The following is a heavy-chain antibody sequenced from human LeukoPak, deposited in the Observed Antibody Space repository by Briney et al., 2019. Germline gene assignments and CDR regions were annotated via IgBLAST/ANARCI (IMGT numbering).Heavy chain of an antibody. V-gene: IGHV3-21*01. CDR1: GFTFSSYS. CDR3: ARDLPSIAARFGLFDY. Sequence: GGSLRLYCAASGFTFSSYSMNWVRQAPGKGLEWVSSISSSSSYIYYADSVKGRFTISRDNAKNSLYLQMNSLRAEDTAVYYCARDLPSIAARFGLFDYWGQGTLVTVSS. J-gene: IGHJ4*02. D-gene: IGHD6-6*01. CDR2: ISSSSSYI.